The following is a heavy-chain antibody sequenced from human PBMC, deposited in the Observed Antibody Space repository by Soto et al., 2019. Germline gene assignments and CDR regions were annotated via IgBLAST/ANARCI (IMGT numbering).Heavy chain of an antibody. CDR3: ARAYQYNWNSAFWLDP. Sequence: SLRLSCAASGFTFSSYAMHWVRRAPGKGLEWVAVISYDGSNKYYADSVKGRFTISRDNSKNTLYLQMNSLRAEDTAVYYCARAYQYNWNSAFWLDPWGQGTMVTVS. CDR2: ISYDGSNK. D-gene: IGHD1-7*01. J-gene: IGHJ5*02. CDR1: GFTFSSYA. V-gene: IGHV3-30-3*01.